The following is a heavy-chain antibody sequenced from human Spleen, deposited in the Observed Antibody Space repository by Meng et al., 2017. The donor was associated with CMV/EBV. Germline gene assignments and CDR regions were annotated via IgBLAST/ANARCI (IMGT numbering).Heavy chain of an antibody. J-gene: IGHJ6*02. CDR2: INPHSGST. CDR3: ARSGLVRGGMDV. CDR1: GYTFSGHY. Sequence: ASVKVSCKASGYTFSGHYMHWVRQAPGQGLESMGWINPHSGSTNYAQKFQGRVTMTRDTSISTAYMELRRLRSDDTAVYYCARSGLVRGGMDVWGQGTTVTVSS. V-gene: IGHV1-2*02. D-gene: IGHD3-10*01.